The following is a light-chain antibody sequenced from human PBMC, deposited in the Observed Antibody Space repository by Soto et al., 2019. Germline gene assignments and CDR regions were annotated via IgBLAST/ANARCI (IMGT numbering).Light chain of an antibody. CDR3: LLDSGGVLV. Sequence: QSVVTQEPSLTVSPGGTVTLTCASSTAAVTTGDYPNWFQQKPAPAPMSLMHSTSNTHSWTPSRFSGSRFGGKAALTGSRVQHEDEAYYYCLLDSGGVLVFGGGTKLTVL. V-gene: IGLV7-43*01. J-gene: IGLJ2*01. CDR2: STS. CDR1: TAAVTTGDY.